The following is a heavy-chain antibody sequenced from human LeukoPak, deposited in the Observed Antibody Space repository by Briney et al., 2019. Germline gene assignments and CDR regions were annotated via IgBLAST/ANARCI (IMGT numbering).Heavy chain of an antibody. Sequence: ASVKVSCKASGYTFTGYYMHWVRQAPGQGLEWMGRINPNGGGTNYAQKFQGRVTMTRDTSISTAYMELSRLRSDDTAVYYCATDLGYYYYGMDVWGQGTTVTVSS. CDR2: INPNGGGT. CDR3: ATDLGYYYYGMDV. J-gene: IGHJ6*02. V-gene: IGHV1-2*06. CDR1: GYTFTGYY.